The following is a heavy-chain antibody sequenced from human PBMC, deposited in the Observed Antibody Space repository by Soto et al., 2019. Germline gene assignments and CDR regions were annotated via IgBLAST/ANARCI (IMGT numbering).Heavy chain of an antibody. CDR3: ARENIVVVTAIRSFCDY. Sequence: SGGSLRLSCAASGFTFSSYAMSWVRQAPGKGLEWVSAISGSGGNTYYADSVKGRFTISRDNSKNTLYLQMNSLRAEDTAVYYCARENIVVVTAIRSFCDYWGQGTLVTVSS. CDR1: GFTFSSYA. CDR2: ISGSGGNT. J-gene: IGHJ4*02. V-gene: IGHV3-23*01. D-gene: IGHD2-21*02.